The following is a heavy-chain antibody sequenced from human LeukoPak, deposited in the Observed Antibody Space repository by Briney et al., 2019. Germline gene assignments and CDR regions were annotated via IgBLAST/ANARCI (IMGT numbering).Heavy chain of an antibody. CDR1: GFTFDDYA. Sequence: GGSLRLSCAASGFTFDDYAMHWVRQAPGEGLEWVSGISWNSGSIGHADSVKGRFTISRDNAKNSLYLQMNSLRAEDMALYYCAKGGGSYFKAYLDYWGQGTLVTVSS. D-gene: IGHD1-26*01. V-gene: IGHV3-9*03. CDR2: ISWNSGSI. CDR3: AKGGGSYFKAYLDY. J-gene: IGHJ4*02.